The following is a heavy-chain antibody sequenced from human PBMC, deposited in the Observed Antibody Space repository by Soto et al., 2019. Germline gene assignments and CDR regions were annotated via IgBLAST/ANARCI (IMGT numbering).Heavy chain of an antibody. CDR3: AIEKVGATSVHVFDI. V-gene: IGHV4-59*12. J-gene: IGHJ3*02. D-gene: IGHD1-26*01. CDR2: IYYSGST. Sequence: ASETLSLTCTVSGGSISSYYWSWIRQPPGKGLEWIGYIYYSGSTNYNPSLKSRVTISVDTSKNQFSLKLSSVTAEDTALYYCAIEKVGATSVHVFDIWGQGTMVTVSS. CDR1: GGSISSYY.